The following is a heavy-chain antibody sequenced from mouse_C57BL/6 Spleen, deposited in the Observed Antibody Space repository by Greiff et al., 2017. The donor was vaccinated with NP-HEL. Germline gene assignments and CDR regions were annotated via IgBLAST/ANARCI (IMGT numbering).Heavy chain of an antibody. CDR3: ATPLTTVVATKAMDY. J-gene: IGHJ4*01. D-gene: IGHD1-1*01. Sequence: VQLQQSGAELAKPGASVKLSCKASGYTFTSYWMHWVKQRPGQGLEWIGYINPSSGYTKSNQKFKDKATLTADKSSSTAYMQLSSLTYEDSAVYYCATPLTTVVATKAMDYWGQGTSVTVSS. CDR2: INPSSGYT. V-gene: IGHV1-7*01. CDR1: GYTFTSYW.